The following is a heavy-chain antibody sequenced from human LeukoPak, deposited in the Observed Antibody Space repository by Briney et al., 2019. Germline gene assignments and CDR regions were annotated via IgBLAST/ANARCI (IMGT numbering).Heavy chain of an antibody. J-gene: IGHJ4*02. Sequence: PSETLSLTCTVSGGSINNYYRTWIRQPPGKGLEWIAYIFYSGSTNYNLSLKSRVTISVDTSNNQFSLTLTSVTAADTAVYYCARLRGNYFPDYWGQGTLVTVSS. V-gene: IGHV4-59*01. CDR2: IFYSGST. CDR3: ARLRGNYFPDY. D-gene: IGHD4-11*01. CDR1: GGSINNYY.